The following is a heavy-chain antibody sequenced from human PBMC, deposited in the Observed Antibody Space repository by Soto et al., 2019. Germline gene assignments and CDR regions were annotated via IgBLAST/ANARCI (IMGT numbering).Heavy chain of an antibody. CDR1: GGSFSGYY. Sequence: SETLSLTCAVYGGSFSGYYWSWIRQPPGKGLEWIGEINHSGSTNYNPSLKSRVTISVDTSKNQFSLKLSSVTAADTAVYYCARGVRVAAPGYYYMDVWGKGTTVTVSS. D-gene: IGHD6-6*01. V-gene: IGHV4-34*01. CDR2: INHSGST. J-gene: IGHJ6*03. CDR3: ARGVRVAAPGYYYMDV.